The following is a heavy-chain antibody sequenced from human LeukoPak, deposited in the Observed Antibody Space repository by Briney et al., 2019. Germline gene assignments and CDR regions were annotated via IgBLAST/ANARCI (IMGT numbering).Heavy chain of an antibody. Sequence: HSGGSLRLSCAASGFTFSSYSMNWVRQAPGKGLEWVSYISSSSTIYYADSVKGRFTISRDNAKNSLYLQMNSLRAEDTAVYYCARGSDCSSTSCYLGYTFLDYYYMDVWGKGTTVTVSS. J-gene: IGHJ6*03. CDR3: ARGSDCSSTSCYLGYTFLDYYYMDV. D-gene: IGHD2-2*01. CDR2: ISSSSTI. CDR1: GFTFSSYS. V-gene: IGHV3-48*01.